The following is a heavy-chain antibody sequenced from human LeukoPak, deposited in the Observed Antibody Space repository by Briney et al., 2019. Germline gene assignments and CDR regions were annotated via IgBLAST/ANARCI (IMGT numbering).Heavy chain of an antibody. J-gene: IGHJ4*02. CDR1: GFTFSSYA. Sequence: EPGRSLRLSCAASGFTFSSYAMHWVRQAPGKGLEWVAVISYDGSNKYYADSVKGRFTISRDNSKNTLYLQMNSPRAEDTAVYYCARDPTSGSAAFDYWGQGTLVTVPS. CDR3: ARDPTSGSAAFDY. D-gene: IGHD5-12*01. CDR2: ISYDGSNK. V-gene: IGHV3-30*04.